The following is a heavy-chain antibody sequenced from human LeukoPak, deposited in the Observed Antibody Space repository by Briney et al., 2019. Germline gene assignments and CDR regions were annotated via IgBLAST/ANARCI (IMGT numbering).Heavy chain of an antibody. J-gene: IGHJ5*02. CDR3: ARDGVVAINWFDP. Sequence: SETLSLTCSVSDDSITIYYWTWIRQPPGKGLEWIGYIDHTGTTNYNPSLNSRVTISRDTSKNHFSLQLSSVTAADTAVYYCARDGVVAINWFDPWGQGTLVTVSS. CDR2: IDHTGTT. D-gene: IGHD3-22*01. V-gene: IGHV4-59*12. CDR1: DDSITIYY.